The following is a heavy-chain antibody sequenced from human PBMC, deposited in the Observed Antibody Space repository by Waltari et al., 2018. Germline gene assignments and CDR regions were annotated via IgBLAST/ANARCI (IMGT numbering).Heavy chain of an antibody. D-gene: IGHD1-26*01. CDR3: ARDYYHSISH. Sequence: VQLVESGGGLVQPGGPLRLSCAASGLPLRGNWMHWVRQAPGKGLVWVSHINGDGSSTSYADSVKGRFTISRDDAKNTLYLQMNSLRAEDTAVYYCARDYYHSISHWGQGTLVTVSS. CDR1: GLPLRGNW. J-gene: IGHJ4*02. V-gene: IGHV3-74*01. CDR2: INGDGSST.